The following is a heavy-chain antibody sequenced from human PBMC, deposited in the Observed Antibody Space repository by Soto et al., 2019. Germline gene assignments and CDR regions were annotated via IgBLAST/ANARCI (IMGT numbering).Heavy chain of an antibody. D-gene: IGHD6-19*01. J-gene: IGHJ3*01. CDR3: AYSTGWYRHDF. V-gene: IGHV4-4*02. CDR2: LLHGGTT. Sequence: QVQLQESGPGLVKPSWTMTLTCAVSGDSISSPKWWTWLRQPPGKGLEWIGDLLHGGTTNYNPSLKSRVTLSVDTSQNKFSLSLTSVTAADTAIYYCAYSTGWYRHDFWGQGTAVTVSS. CDR1: GDSISSPKW.